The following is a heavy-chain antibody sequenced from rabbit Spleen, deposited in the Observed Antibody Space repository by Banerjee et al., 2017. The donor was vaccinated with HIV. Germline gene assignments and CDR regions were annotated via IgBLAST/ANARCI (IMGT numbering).Heavy chain of an antibody. V-gene: IGHV1S40*01. CDR2: INTATGKA. CDR3: ARDAATSFSSYGMDL. Sequence: QSLEESGGGLVKPGASLTLTCTASRFPFSDKAVMCWVRQAPGKGLEWIACINTATGKAVYASWAKGRFTISKTSSTTVTLQMTSLTAADTATYFCARDAATSFSSYGMDLWGPGTLVTVS. J-gene: IGHJ6*01. CDR1: RFPFSDKAV. D-gene: IGHD8-1*01.